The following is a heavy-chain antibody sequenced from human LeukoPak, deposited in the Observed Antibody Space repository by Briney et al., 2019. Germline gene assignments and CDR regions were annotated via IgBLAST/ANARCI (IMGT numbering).Heavy chain of an antibody. J-gene: IGHJ3*02. Sequence: ASVKVSCKASGYTFTDNYMHWVRQAPGQGLEWMGWINPNSGGTNYAQKFQGRVTVTRDTSISTAYMELSRLRSDDTAVYYCARHPALDIWGQGTMVTVS. V-gene: IGHV1-2*02. CDR3: ARHPALDI. CDR2: INPNSGGT. CDR1: GYTFTDNY.